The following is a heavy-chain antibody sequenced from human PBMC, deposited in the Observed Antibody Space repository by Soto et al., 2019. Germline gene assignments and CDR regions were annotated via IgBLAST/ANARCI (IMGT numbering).Heavy chain of an antibody. CDR3: ARDPSRGFPDP. V-gene: IGHV4-39*07. J-gene: IGHJ5*02. CDR2: IYHTGTT. D-gene: IGHD3-10*01. Sequence: SETLSLTCTVSGDSIMRDSYYSNWLRQPPGKGLEWIGEIYHTGTTAYQPSLKSRVTISVDKSKNQYSLKVNSVTAADTAVYYCARDPSRGFPDPWGQGSLVTVSS. CDR1: GDSIMRDSYY.